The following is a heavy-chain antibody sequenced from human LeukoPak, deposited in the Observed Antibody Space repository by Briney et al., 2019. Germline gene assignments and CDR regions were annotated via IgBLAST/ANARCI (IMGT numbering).Heavy chain of an antibody. CDR3: ARGQRDGYNISFDY. D-gene: IGHD5-24*01. J-gene: IGHJ4*02. Sequence: SETLSLTCTVSGGSISSHYWSWIRQPPGKGLEWIGYIYYSGSTNYNPSLKSRVTISVDTSKNQFSLKLSSVTAADTAVYYCARGQRDGYNISFDYWGQGTLVTVSS. V-gene: IGHV4-59*08. CDR2: IYYSGST. CDR1: GGSISSHY.